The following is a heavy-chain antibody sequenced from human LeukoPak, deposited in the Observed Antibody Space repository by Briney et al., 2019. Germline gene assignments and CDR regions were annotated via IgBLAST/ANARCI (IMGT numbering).Heavy chain of an antibody. Sequence: ASVKVSCKASGYTFTSYDINWVRQATGQGLEWMGWMNPNSGNTGYAQKFQGRVTMTRNTSISTAYMELSSLRSEDTAVYYCARPRGRSTGASNYYYYMDVWGKGTTVTVSS. CDR3: ARPRGRSTGASNYYYYMDV. D-gene: IGHD2-2*01. CDR1: GYTFTSYD. V-gene: IGHV1-8*01. CDR2: MNPNSGNT. J-gene: IGHJ6*03.